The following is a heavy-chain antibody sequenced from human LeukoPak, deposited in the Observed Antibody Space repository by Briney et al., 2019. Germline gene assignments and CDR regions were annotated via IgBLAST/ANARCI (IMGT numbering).Heavy chain of an antibody. D-gene: IGHD2-2*01. CDR1: GFTFSTYS. Sequence: PGGSLRLSCAASGFTFSTYSMNWVRQAPGKGLEWVSYISSSSSTIHYADSVKGRFIISRDNAKKSLYLHMNSLRDEDTAVYYCARDGGYCSSTNCHLDYWGQGTLVTVSS. J-gene: IGHJ4*02. V-gene: IGHV3-48*02. CDR2: ISSSSSTI. CDR3: ARDGGYCSSTNCHLDY.